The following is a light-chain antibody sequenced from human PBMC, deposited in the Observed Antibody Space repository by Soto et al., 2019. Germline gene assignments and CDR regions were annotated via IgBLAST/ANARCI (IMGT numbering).Light chain of an antibody. J-gene: IGLJ2*01. V-gene: IGLV2-23*02. CDR3: CSFAGSSTVV. CDR1: SSDVGSYNL. CDR2: EVS. Sequence: QSALTQPASVSGSPEQSITISCTGTSSDVGSYNLVSWYQQHPGKAPKLMIYEVSKRPAGVSNRFSGSKSVNTASRTISGLQAEDEADYYCCSFAGSSTVVFGGGTKVTVL.